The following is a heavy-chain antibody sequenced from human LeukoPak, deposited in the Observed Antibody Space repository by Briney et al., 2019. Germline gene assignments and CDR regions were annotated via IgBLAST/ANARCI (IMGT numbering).Heavy chain of an antibody. CDR3: ARESASSSGWYVLSWFDP. CDR1: GFTFSSYS. J-gene: IGHJ5*02. CDR2: ISSSSSYI. Sequence: KTGGSLGLSRAASGFTFSSYSMNWVRQAPGKGLEWVSSISSSSSYIYYADSVKGRFTISRDNAKNSLYLQMNSLRAEDTAVYYCARESASSSGWYVLSWFDPWGQGTLVTVSS. V-gene: IGHV3-21*01. D-gene: IGHD6-19*01.